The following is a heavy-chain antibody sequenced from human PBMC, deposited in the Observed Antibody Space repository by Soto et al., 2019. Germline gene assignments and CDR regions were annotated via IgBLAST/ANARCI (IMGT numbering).Heavy chain of an antibody. CDR2: IIPIYASP. J-gene: IGHJ4*02. Sequence: QVQLVQSGAEVKKPGSSVKVSCKASGGTFSSNAINWVRQAPGQGLEWMGGIIPIYASPNYAQNFQGRVTVTADKATSTAYLELSRLKFADSAIYYCAVTVTGSRSPLAHWGRGTLVIVSS. CDR3: AVTVTGSRSPLAH. D-gene: IGHD3-9*01. CDR1: GGTFSSNA. V-gene: IGHV1-69*06.